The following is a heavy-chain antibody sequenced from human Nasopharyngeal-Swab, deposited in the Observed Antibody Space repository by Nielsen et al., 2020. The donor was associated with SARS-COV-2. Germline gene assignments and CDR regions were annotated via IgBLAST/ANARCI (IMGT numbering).Heavy chain of an antibody. Sequence: GESLKISCAASGFTFSDYYMSWIRQAPGKGLEWVSYISSSGSTIYYADSVKGRFTISRDNAKNSLYLQMNSLRAEDTAVYYCARDKGRCSSTSCYVDYWGQGTLVTVSS. CDR3: ARDKGRCSSTSCYVDY. CDR1: GFTFSDYY. CDR2: ISSSGSTI. V-gene: IGHV3-11*01. J-gene: IGHJ4*02. D-gene: IGHD2-2*01.